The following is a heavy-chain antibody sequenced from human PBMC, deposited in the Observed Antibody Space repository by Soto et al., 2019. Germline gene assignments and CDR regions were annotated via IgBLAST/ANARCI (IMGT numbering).Heavy chain of an antibody. Sequence: SETLSLTCAVYGGSFSGYYWSWIRQPPGKGLEWIGEINHSGSTNYNPSLKSRVTISVDTSKNQFSLKLSSVTAADTAVYYCATSPYNWNDVPLGYWGQGTLVTVSS. J-gene: IGHJ4*02. V-gene: IGHV4-34*01. CDR2: INHSGST. CDR3: ATSPYNWNDVPLGY. CDR1: GGSFSGYY. D-gene: IGHD1-20*01.